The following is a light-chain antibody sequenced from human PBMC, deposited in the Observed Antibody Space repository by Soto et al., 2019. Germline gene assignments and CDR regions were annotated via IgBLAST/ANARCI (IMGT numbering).Light chain of an antibody. CDR1: SIDVGDNNY. CDR2: EVS. Sequence: QSALAQPASVSGSPGQSITISCSGSSIDVGDNNYVSWYQHHPGKAPKLIIYEVSNRPSGVSNRFSGSKSGNTASLTISGLQAEDEADYHCSSYTNTGTLYVFGTGTKLTVL. CDR3: SSYTNTGTLYV. V-gene: IGLV2-14*01. J-gene: IGLJ1*01.